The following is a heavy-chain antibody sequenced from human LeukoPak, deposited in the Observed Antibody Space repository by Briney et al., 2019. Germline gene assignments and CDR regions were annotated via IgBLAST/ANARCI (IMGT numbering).Heavy chain of an antibody. J-gene: IGHJ4*02. D-gene: IGHD1-26*01. CDR3: ARVPRGSYSFDY. V-gene: IGHV3-74*01. Sequence: GGSLRLSCAASGFTFSSYAMSWVRQAPGKGLVWVSRINPDGSVTSYADSVKGRFTISRDNAMNTLYLQMNSLRAEDTAVYYCARVPRGSYSFDYWGQGTLVTVSS. CDR2: INPDGSVT. CDR1: GFTFSSYA.